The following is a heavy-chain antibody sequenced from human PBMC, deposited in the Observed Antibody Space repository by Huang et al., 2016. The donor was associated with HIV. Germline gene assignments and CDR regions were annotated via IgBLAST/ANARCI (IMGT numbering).Heavy chain of an antibody. D-gene: IGHD3-3*01. J-gene: IGHJ6*02. V-gene: IGHV4-34*02. CDR3: ARQWTILEWLLGLDV. CDR1: GGSFTGNY. CDR2: VNDSGAT. Sequence: QMQLQQRGAGLLKPSETLSLTCGVSGGSFTGNYLTWIRQAPGKGLEWIGEVNDSGATNYNPALNGRDTISLDKSNRELSLNLRSVTAADTAVYYCARQWTILEWLLGLDVWGQGTTVIVSS.